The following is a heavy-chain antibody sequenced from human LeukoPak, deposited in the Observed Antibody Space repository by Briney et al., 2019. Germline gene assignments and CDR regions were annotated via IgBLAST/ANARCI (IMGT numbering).Heavy chain of an antibody. CDR3: ARMGWLRASPAGTEYFQH. D-gene: IGHD5-12*01. CDR1: GYTFTSYG. V-gene: IGHV1-18*01. Sequence: ASVKVSCKASGYTFTSYGISWVRQAPGQGLEWMGWISAYNGNTNYAQKLQGRVTMTTDTSTSTAYMELRSLRSDDTAVYYCARMGWLRASPAGTEYFQHWGQGTLVTVSS. CDR2: ISAYNGNT. J-gene: IGHJ1*01.